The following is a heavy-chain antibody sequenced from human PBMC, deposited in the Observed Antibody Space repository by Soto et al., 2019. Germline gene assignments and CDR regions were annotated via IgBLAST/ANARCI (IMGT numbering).Heavy chain of an antibody. Sequence: GGSLRLSCAASGFTFSSYAMSWVRQAPGKGLEWVSAISGSGGSTYYADSVKGRFTISRDNSKNTLYLQMNSLRAEDTAVYYCAKDSYYYESSGYRFGFWGQGTLVTVSS. V-gene: IGHV3-23*01. J-gene: IGHJ4*02. CDR2: ISGSGGST. CDR1: GFTFSSYA. D-gene: IGHD3-22*01. CDR3: AKDSYYYESSGYRFGF.